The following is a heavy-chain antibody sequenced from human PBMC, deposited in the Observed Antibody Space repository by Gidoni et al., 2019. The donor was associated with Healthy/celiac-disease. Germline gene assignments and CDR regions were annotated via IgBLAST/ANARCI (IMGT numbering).Heavy chain of an antibody. Sequence: TNYNPSLKSRVTISVDTSKNQFSLKLSSVTAADTAVYYCARVGSDTISGWYYFDYWGQGTLVTVSS. D-gene: IGHD6-19*01. J-gene: IGHJ4*02. CDR3: ARVGSDTISGWYYFDY. CDR2: T. V-gene: IGHV4-61*02.